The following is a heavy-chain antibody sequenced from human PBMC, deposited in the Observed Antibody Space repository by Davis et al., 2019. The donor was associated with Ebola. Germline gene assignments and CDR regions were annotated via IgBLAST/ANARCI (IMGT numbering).Heavy chain of an antibody. J-gene: IGHJ4*02. V-gene: IGHV3-30-3*01. D-gene: IGHD3-16*02. CDR1: GFTFRSYA. CDR2: ISYDGSNK. Sequence: GESLKTPCAAPGFTFRSYAMHWVRQAPGKGLEWVAVISYDGSNKYYADSVKGRFTIPRDNSKNTLYLQMNSLRAEDKAVYHCTRGGVVIDYLSYFDYWGQGTLVTVSS. CDR3: TRGGVVIDYLSYFDY.